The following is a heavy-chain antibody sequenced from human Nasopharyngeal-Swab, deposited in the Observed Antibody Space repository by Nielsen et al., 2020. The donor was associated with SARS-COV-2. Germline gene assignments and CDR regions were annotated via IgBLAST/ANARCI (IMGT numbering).Heavy chain of an antibody. CDR3: ARARIAAAGYYFDY. J-gene: IGHJ4*02. CDR1: GFTFSSYD. V-gene: IGHV3-13*01. CDR2: IGTAGDT. Sequence: GESLKISCAASGFTFSSYDMHWVRQATGKGLEWVSAIGTAGDTYYPGSVKGRFTISRENAKNSLYLQMNSLRAGDTAVYYCARARIAAAGYYFDYWDQGTLVTVSS. D-gene: IGHD6-13*01.